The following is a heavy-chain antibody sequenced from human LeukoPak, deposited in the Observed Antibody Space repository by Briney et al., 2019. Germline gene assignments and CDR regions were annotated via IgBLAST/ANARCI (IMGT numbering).Heavy chain of an antibody. J-gene: IGHJ4*02. CDR3: ARGSTVTNSFDY. CDR2: ISGSGGST. V-gene: IGHV3-23*01. D-gene: IGHD4-11*01. Sequence: GGSLRLSCAASGFTFSSYAMSWVRQAPGKGLEWVSAISGSGGSTYYADSVKGRFTISRDNSKNTLYLQMNSLRAEDTAVYYCARGSTVTNSFDYWGQGTLVTVSS. CDR1: GFTFSSYA.